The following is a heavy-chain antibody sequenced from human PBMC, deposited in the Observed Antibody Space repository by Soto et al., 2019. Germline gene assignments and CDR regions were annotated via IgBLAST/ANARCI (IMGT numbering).Heavy chain of an antibody. V-gene: IGHV3-23*01. J-gene: IGHJ4*02. D-gene: IGHD3-10*01. CDR1: GFAFSSYA. Sequence: EVQLLESGGGLVQPGGSLRLSCAASGFAFSSYAMSWVRQAPGKGLEWVSSISGSTSGTYYADAVKGRFTISRDNSNNTLYLQRNSLRAEDTAVYYGAKDRGFSDPFDYGGQGALVTVSS. CDR2: ISGSTSGT. CDR3: AKDRGFSDPFDY.